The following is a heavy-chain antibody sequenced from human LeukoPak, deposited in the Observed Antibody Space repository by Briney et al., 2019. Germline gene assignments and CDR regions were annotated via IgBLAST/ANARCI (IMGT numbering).Heavy chain of an antibody. J-gene: IGHJ4*02. CDR2: ISYDGSNK. CDR1: GFTFSSYG. CDR3: AKIAGDVWGSYRYTVRADFDY. Sequence: GGSLRLSCAASGFTFSSYGMHWVRQAPGKGLEWVAVISYDGSNKYYADSVKGRFTISRDNSKNTLYLQMNSLRAEDTAVYYCAKIAGDVWGSYRYTVRADFDYWGQGTLVTVSS. V-gene: IGHV3-30*18. D-gene: IGHD3-16*02.